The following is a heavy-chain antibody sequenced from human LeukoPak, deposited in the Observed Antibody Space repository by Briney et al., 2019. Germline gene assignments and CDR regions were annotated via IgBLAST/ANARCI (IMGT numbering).Heavy chain of an antibody. J-gene: IGHJ5*02. Sequence: SETLSLTCAVYGGSFSGYYWSWIRQPPGKGLEWIGEINHSGSTNYNPSLKSRVTISVDTSKNQFSLKLSSVTAADTAVYYCARGSYCSSTSCRTGDRFDPWGQGTLVTVSS. D-gene: IGHD2-2*01. CDR2: INHSGST. V-gene: IGHV4-34*01. CDR3: ARGSYCSSTSCRTGDRFDP. CDR1: GGSFSGYY.